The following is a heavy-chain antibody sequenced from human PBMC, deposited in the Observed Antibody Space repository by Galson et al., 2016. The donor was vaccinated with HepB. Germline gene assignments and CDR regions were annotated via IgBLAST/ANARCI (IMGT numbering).Heavy chain of an antibody. CDR3: AIVTTPAYYFDY. CDR2: INPSGGST. J-gene: IGHJ4*02. V-gene: IGHV1-46*01. Sequence: ASGQGLEWMGLINPSGGSTTYAQNFQGRVTMTRDTSTSTVYMELSSLRSEDTAVYYCAIVTTPAYYFDYWGQGTLVTVSS. D-gene: IGHD1-26*01.